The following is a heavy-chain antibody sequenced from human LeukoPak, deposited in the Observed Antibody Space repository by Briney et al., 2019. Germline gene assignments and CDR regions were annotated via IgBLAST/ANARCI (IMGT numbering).Heavy chain of an antibody. CDR3: AKKIYGSGSYLWFDP. J-gene: IGHJ5*02. D-gene: IGHD3-10*01. V-gene: IGHV3-74*01. Sequence: GGSLRLSCAASGFTFSSYWMHWVRQAPGKGLVWVSRINTDGSSTSYADSVKGRFTISRDNAKNTLYLQMNSLRAEDTAVYYCAKKIYGSGSYLWFDPWGQGTLVTVSS. CDR2: INTDGSST. CDR1: GFTFSSYW.